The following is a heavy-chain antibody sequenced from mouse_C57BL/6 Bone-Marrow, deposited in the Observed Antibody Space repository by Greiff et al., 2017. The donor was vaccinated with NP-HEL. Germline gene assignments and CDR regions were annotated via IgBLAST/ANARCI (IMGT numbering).Heavy chain of an antibody. CDR1: GFTFSDYY. CDR2: INYDGSST. CDR3: ARALYYDYDGDYFDY. J-gene: IGHJ2*01. Sequence: EVKLMESEGGLVQPGSSMKLSCTASGFTFSDYYMAWVRQVPEKGLEWVATINYDGSSTYYLDALKSRFIISRDNAKNILYLQMSSLKSEDTATDYCARALYYDYDGDYFDYWGQGTTLTVSS. D-gene: IGHD2-4*01. V-gene: IGHV5-16*01.